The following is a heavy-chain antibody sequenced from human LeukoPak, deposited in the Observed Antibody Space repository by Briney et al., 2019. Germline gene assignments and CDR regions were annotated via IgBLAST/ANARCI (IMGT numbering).Heavy chain of an antibody. J-gene: IGHJ4*02. V-gene: IGHV4-59*01. CDR1: GGSISSYY. Sequence: SETLSLTCTVSGGSISSYYWSWIRQPPGKGLEWIGYVSYSGSTNYNPSLKSRVTTSEDTSKNHFSLKLSSVTAADTAVYYCAMYNFWSGYYGDYWGQGTLVTVSS. CDR3: AMYNFWSGYYGDY. D-gene: IGHD3-3*01. CDR2: VSYSGST.